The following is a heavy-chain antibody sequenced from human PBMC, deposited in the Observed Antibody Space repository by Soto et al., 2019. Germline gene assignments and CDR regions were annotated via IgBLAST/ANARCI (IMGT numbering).Heavy chain of an antibody. Sequence: PGGSLRLSCAASGFTFSSYEMNWVRQAPGKGLEWVSYISSSGSTIYYADSVKGRFTISRDNAKNSLYLQMNSLRAEDTAVYYCARDMAARPFPGYYYYGMDVWGQGTTVTVSS. D-gene: IGHD6-6*01. CDR2: ISSSGSTI. CDR3: ARDMAARPFPGYYYYGMDV. CDR1: GFTFSSYE. V-gene: IGHV3-48*03. J-gene: IGHJ6*02.